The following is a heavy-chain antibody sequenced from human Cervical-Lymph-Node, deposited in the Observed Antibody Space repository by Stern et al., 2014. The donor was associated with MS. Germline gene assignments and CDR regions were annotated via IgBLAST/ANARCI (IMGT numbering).Heavy chain of an antibody. V-gene: IGHV3-21*01. D-gene: IGHD4-11*01. CDR1: GFTVSSYS. CDR3: AGDYSNYGGWFDP. Sequence: EVQLVESGGGLVKPGGSLRLSCAASGFTVSSYSMNWVRQAPGKGLEWVSSISSSSSYIYYADSVKGRFTISRDNAKNSLYLQMNSLRAEETAVYYCAGDYSNYGGWFDPWGQGTLVTVSS. CDR2: ISSSSSYI. J-gene: IGHJ5*02.